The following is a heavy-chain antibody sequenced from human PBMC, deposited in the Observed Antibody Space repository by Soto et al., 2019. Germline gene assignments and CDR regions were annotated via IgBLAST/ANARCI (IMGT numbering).Heavy chain of an antibody. Sequence: GGSLRLSCAASGFIFENFGMSWVCQAPGKGLEWISSISGSGFKKYYADSVKGRFTISRDNSKSTVYLELNNLSAEDTAVYHCAKNQGVELVPLATVDWFDPWGQGSVVTVSS. D-gene: IGHD1-26*01. CDR1: GFIFENFG. J-gene: IGHJ5*02. CDR2: ISGSGFKK. CDR3: AKNQGVELVPLATVDWFDP. V-gene: IGHV3-23*01.